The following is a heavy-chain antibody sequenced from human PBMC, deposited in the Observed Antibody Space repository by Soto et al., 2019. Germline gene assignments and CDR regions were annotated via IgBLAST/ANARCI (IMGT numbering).Heavy chain of an antibody. CDR2: IKEDGSDK. Sequence: GGSLRLSCAASGFTFSRYWMTWVRQAPGKGLEWVANIKEDGSDKHYADSVKGRFTISRDNAQNSLYLQLNSLRAEDTAVYYCARQRDGYWGQGTLVTVYS. J-gene: IGHJ4*02. CDR1: GFTFSRYW. V-gene: IGHV3-7*05. CDR3: ARQRDGY.